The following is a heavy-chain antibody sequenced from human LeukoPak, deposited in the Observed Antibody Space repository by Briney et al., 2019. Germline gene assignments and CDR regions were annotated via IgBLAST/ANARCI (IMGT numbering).Heavy chain of an antibody. J-gene: IGHJ4*02. CDR1: GGSISSGSYY. V-gene: IGHV4-61*02. CDR3: ARRAYSAAYWKHFDY. CDR2: IYTSGST. Sequence: SETLSLTCTVSGGSISSGSYYWSWTRQPAGKGLEWIGRIYTSGSTNYNPSLKSRVTISVDTSKNQFSLKLSSVTAADTAVYFCARRAYSAAYWKHFDYWGQGILVTVSS. D-gene: IGHD1-1*01.